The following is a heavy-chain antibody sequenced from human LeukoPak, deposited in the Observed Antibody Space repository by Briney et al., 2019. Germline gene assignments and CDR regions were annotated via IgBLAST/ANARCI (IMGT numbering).Heavy chain of an antibody. V-gene: IGHV3-53*01. CDR2: IYSGGST. CDR1: GFTFSSYS. J-gene: IGHJ4*02. Sequence: PGGSLRLSCAASGFTFSSYSMNWVRQAPGKGLEWVSVIYSGGSTYYADSVKGRFTISRDNSKNTLYLQMTSLRAEDTAVYYCARVDDYFDYWGQGTLVTVSS. CDR3: ARVDDYFDY. D-gene: IGHD2-2*03.